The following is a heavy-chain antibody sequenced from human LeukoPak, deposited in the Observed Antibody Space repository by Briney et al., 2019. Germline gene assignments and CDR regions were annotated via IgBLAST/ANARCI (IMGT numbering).Heavy chain of an antibody. CDR2: ISGSGDNTVMSGSGENT. CDR3: VKSKYQLLPHDY. D-gene: IGHD2-2*01. V-gene: IGHV3-23*01. J-gene: IGHJ4*02. CDR1: GFTFSTTA. Sequence: GGSLRLSCAASGFTFSTTAMGWVRQAPGKGLEWLSVISGSGDNTVMSGSGENTYYADPVKGRFTISRDNSKNTLYLQMSSLRAEDTAVYYCVKSKYQLLPHDYWGQGTLVTVSS.